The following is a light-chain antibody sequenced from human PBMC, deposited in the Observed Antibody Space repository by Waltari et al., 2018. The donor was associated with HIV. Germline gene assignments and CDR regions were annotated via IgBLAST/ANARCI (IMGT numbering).Light chain of an antibody. V-gene: IGLV2-14*01. CDR3: SSYSRTSTFV. CDR1: RSDIGDYDF. J-gene: IGLJ1*01. Sequence: QSALTQPASVSGSPGQSITISCTGTRSDIGDYDFVAWYQRHSGVSFRFSGSKSGNTASLTISGLQAEDEADYYCSSYSRTSTFVFGPGTKVTVL.